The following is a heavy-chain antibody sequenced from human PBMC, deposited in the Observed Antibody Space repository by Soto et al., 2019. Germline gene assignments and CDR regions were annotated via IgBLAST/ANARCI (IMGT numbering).Heavy chain of an antibody. D-gene: IGHD2-2*01. Sequence: ASVKVSCKASGYAFAIYYMHWVRQAPGQGLEWMGIIDPSGGRTSYAQKFRGRVTMTRDTSTSTVYMELSSLRAEDTAVYYCARGGGCSSTTGLTNCNADWFDPWGQGTLVTVS. CDR2: IDPSGGRT. CDR1: GYAFAIYY. V-gene: IGHV1-46*01. CDR3: ARGGGCSSTTGLTNCNADWFDP. J-gene: IGHJ5*02.